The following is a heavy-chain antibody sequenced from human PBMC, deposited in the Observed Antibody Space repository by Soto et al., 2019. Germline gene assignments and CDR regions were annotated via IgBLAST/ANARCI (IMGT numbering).Heavy chain of an antibody. Sequence: EVQLVESGGGLVQPGGSLRLSCAASGFTFSASDMHWVRQATGKGLEWVAAIGTLHDTYYPDSVKGRFTISRENAKNSLYLQMNSLGAGDTAVYYCARQASYWHGGGGWIDPWGQGTLVTVSS. V-gene: IGHV3-13*01. CDR3: ARQASYWHGGGGWIDP. CDR1: GFTFSASD. J-gene: IGHJ5*02. CDR2: IGTLHDT. D-gene: IGHD2-8*02.